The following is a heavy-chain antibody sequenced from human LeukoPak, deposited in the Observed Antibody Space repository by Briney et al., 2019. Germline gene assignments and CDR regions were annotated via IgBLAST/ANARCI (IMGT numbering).Heavy chain of an antibody. J-gene: IGHJ4*02. CDR2: INPNSGGT. V-gene: IGHV1-2*06. CDR3: ARVGARELVRY. CDR1: GYTFTGYY. D-gene: IGHD1-26*01. Sequence: ASVTVSCTASGYTFTGYYMHWVRQAPGQGLEWMGRINPNSGGTNYAQKFQGRITMTRDTSISTAYMELSRLRSDDTAVYYCARVGARELVRYWGQGTLVTVSS.